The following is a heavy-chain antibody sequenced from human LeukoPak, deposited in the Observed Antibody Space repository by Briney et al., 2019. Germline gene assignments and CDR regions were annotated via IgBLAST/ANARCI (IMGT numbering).Heavy chain of an antibody. CDR3: ARDGSASIRGSGIPFPDY. V-gene: IGHV3-64*04. CDR2: INSNGGST. Sequence: PGGSLRLSCSASGFTFSAYAMHWVRQAPGKGLEYVSAINSNGGSTYYADSVKGRFTISRDNSKNTLYLQMNSLRAEDTAVYYCARDGSASIRGSGIPFPDYWGQGTLVTVSS. D-gene: IGHD3-10*01. CDR1: GFTFSAYA. J-gene: IGHJ4*02.